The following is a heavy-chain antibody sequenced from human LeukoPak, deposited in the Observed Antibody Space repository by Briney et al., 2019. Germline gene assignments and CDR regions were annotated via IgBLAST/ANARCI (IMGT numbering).Heavy chain of an antibody. CDR3: ARSITGRYFDY. D-gene: IGHD1-20*01. J-gene: IGHJ4*02. CDR1: GYTFTGYY. CDR2: INPSSGGT. V-gene: IGHV1-2*04. Sequence: ASVKVSCKASGYTFTGYYMHWVRQAPGQGLEWMGWINPSSGGTNYAQKFQGWVTMTRDTSISTAYMELSRLRSDDTAVYYCARSITGRYFDYWGQGTLVTVSS.